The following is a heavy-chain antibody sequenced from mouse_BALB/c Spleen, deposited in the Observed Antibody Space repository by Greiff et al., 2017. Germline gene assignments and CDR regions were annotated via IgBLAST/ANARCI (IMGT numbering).Heavy chain of an antibody. Sequence: EVKLMESGGGLVQPGGSLRLSCATSGFTFTDYYMSWVRQPPGKALEWLGFIRNKANGYTTEYSASVKGRFTISRDNSQSILYLQMNTLRAEDSATYYCARDRDSTFFAYWGQGTLVTVSA. CDR3: ARDRDSTFFAY. J-gene: IGHJ3*01. CDR1: GFTFTDYY. V-gene: IGHV7-3*02. CDR2: IRNKANGYTT.